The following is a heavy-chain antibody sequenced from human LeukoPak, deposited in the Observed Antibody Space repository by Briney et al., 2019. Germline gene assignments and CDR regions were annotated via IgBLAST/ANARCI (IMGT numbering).Heavy chain of an antibody. J-gene: IGHJ4*02. CDR1: RFTFSQYD. Sequence: GGSLRLSCAGCRFTFSQYDMHWVRQAAGKGLEWVSSIASADDSNYIGSVKGQFTFSRDNSKNTLYLQMNSLRAEDTAVYYCAKAVAGGFDYWGQGTLVTVSS. D-gene: IGHD6-13*01. CDR2: IASADDS. V-gene: IGHV3-13*03. CDR3: AKAVAGGFDY.